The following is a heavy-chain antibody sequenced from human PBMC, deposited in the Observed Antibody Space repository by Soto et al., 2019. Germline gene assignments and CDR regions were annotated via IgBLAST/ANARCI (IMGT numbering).Heavy chain of an antibody. CDR1: GFTFSSYA. CDR3: AKTGGYSYGPLGY. D-gene: IGHD5-18*01. V-gene: IGHV3-23*01. J-gene: IGHJ4*02. Sequence: GGSLRLSCAASGFTFSSYAMSWVRQAPGKGLEWVSAISGSGGSTYYADSVKGRFTISRDNPKNTLYLQMNSLRAEDTAVYYCAKTGGYSYGPLGYWGQGTLVTVSS. CDR2: ISGSGGST.